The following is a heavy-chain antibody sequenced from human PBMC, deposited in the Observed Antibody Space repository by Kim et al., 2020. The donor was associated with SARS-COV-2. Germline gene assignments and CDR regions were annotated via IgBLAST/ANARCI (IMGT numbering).Heavy chain of an antibody. CDR3: ARVSGKSITLDY. D-gene: IGHD1-26*01. J-gene: IGHJ4*02. V-gene: IGHV4-31*03. CDR2: IYYSGST. CDR1: GGSISSGGYY. Sequence: SETLSLTCTVSGGSISSGGYYWSWIRQHPGKGLEWIGYIYYSGSTYYNPSLKSRVTISVDTSKNQFSLKLSSVTAADTAVYYCARVSGKSITLDYWGQGTLVTVSS.